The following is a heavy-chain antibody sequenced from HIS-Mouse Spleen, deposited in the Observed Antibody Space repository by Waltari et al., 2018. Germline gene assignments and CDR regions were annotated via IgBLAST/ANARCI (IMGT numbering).Heavy chain of an antibody. V-gene: IGHV1-8*01. CDR3: ARGAYSSGRYYFDY. D-gene: IGHD6-19*01. J-gene: IGHJ4*02. CDR1: GYTFTSYD. Sequence: QVQLVQSGAEVKKPGASVKVSCKASGYTFTSYDINWVRQATGHGPEWMGWMNPNIGNTGYEQKFQGRVTMTRNTSISTAYMELSSLRSEDTAVYYCARGAYSSGRYYFDYWGQGTLVTVSS. CDR2: MNPNIGNT.